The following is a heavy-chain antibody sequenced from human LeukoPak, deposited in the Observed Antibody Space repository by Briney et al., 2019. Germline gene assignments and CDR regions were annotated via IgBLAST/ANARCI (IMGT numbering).Heavy chain of an antibody. Sequence: SETLSLTCTVSGDSINNRNYYWGWIRQPPGKGLEWIGSIYYSGTTYYNPSLKSRVTISVDTSKNQFSLKLSSVTAADTAVYYCARDERTGTGALDYWGQGNLVTVSS. V-gene: IGHV4-39*07. D-gene: IGHD1-1*01. J-gene: IGHJ4*02. CDR3: ARDERTGTGALDY. CDR1: GDSINNRNYY. CDR2: IYYSGTT.